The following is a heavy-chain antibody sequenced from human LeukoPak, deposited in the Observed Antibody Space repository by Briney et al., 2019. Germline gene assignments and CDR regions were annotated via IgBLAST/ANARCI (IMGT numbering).Heavy chain of an antibody. J-gene: IGHJ6*02. Sequence: ASVKVSCKASGYTFTSYAMHWVRQAPGQRLEWMGWINAGNGNTKYSQKFQGRVTITRDTSASTAHMELSSLRSEDTAVYYCAREVGATTLLGYYYYGMDVWGQGTTVTVSS. CDR1: GYTFTSYA. CDR3: AREVGATTLLGYYYYGMDV. D-gene: IGHD1-26*01. V-gene: IGHV1-3*01. CDR2: INAGNGNT.